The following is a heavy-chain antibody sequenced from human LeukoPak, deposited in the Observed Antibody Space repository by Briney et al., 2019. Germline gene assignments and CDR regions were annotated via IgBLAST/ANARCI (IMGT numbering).Heavy chain of an antibody. D-gene: IGHD3-22*01. CDR2: IKQDGSEK. J-gene: IGHJ4*02. Sequence: TGGSLRLSCAASGFTFSSYWMSWVRQAPGKGLEWVANIKQDGSEKYYVDSVKGRFTISRDNAKNSLYLQMNSLRAEDTAVYYCARGGVYYYDSSGYYCDYWGQGTLVTVSS. CDR3: ARGGVYYYDSSGYYCDY. CDR1: GFTFSSYW. V-gene: IGHV3-7*01.